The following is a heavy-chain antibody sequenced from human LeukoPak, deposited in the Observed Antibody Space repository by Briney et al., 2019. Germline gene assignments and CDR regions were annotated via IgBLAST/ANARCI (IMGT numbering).Heavy chain of an antibody. J-gene: IGHJ3*02. V-gene: IGHV3-73*01. CDR1: GFTFSGSA. CDR2: IRSKANSYAT. D-gene: IGHD3-22*01. Sequence: AGGSLRLSCAASGFTFSGSAMHWVRQASRKGLEWVGRIRSKANSYATAYAASVKGRFTISRDDSKNTAYLQMNSLKTEDTAVYYCTRQNYYDSSGLDAFDIWGQGTMVTVSS. CDR3: TRQNYYDSSGLDAFDI.